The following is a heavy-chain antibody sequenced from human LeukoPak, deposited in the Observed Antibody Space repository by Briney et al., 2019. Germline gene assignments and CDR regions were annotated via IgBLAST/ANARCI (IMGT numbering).Heavy chain of an antibody. CDR3: ARHTEDGYTEQCFDY. V-gene: IGHV4-4*09. CDR2: IYTSGST. D-gene: IGHD5-24*01. CDR1: GGSISSYY. J-gene: IGHJ4*02. Sequence: PSETLSLTCTVSGGSISSYYWSWIRQPPGKGLEWIGYIYTSGSTNYNPSLKSRVTISVDTSKNQFSLKLSSVTAADTAVYYCARHTEDGYTEQCFDYWGQGTLVTVSS.